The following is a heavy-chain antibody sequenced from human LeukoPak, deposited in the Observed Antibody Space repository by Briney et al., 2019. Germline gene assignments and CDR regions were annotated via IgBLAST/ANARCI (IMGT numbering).Heavy chain of an antibody. CDR3: TTDHYDYVWGSYRPDY. Sequence: GGSLRLSCVVSGFSVINNYVSWVRQAPGKGLEWVGRIKSKTDGGTTDYAAPVKGRFTISRDDSKNTLYLQMNSLKTEDTAVYYCTTDHYDYVWGSYRPDYWGQGTLVTVSS. V-gene: IGHV3-15*01. CDR1: GFSVINNY. D-gene: IGHD3-16*02. CDR2: IKSKTDGGTT. J-gene: IGHJ4*02.